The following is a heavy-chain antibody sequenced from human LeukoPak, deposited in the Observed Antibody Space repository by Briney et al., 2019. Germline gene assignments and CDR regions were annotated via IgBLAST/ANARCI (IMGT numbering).Heavy chain of an antibody. D-gene: IGHD1-26*01. J-gene: IGHJ6*03. CDR1: GFTFSSYS. CDR2: ISSRSRTI. V-gene: IGHV3-48*01. CDR3: ARDRGIVGPTVAYYMDV. Sequence: PGGSLRLSCAASGFTFSSYSMNWVRQAPGKGLEWVSYISSRSRTIYYADSVKGRFTISRDNAKNSLYLQMNSLRAEDTAVYYCARDRGIVGPTVAYYMDVWGKGTTVTVSS.